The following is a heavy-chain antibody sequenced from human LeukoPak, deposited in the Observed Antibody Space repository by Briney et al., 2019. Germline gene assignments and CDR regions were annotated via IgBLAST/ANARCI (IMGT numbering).Heavy chain of an antibody. Sequence: TSETLSLTCAVYGGSFSGYYWSWIRQPPGKGLEWIGEINHSGSTNYNPSLKSRVTISVDTSKNQFSLKLSSVTAADTAVYYCARGYGDYWGQGTLVTVSS. CDR3: ARGYGDY. V-gene: IGHV4-34*01. D-gene: IGHD4-17*01. J-gene: IGHJ4*02. CDR2: INHSGST. CDR1: GGSFSGYY.